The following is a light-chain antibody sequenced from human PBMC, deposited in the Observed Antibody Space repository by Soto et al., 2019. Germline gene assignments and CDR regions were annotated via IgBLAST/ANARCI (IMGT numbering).Light chain of an antibody. Sequence: EVVLTQSPGTLSLSPGERATLSCRASQAVSSILLAWYQQKPGQAPRLLIYGASSRATGILDRFSGSGSGTDFTLTVSRLEYEDFAVYYCQQHGTSPIFGGGTKVDIK. CDR3: QQHGTSPI. CDR2: GAS. CDR1: QAVSSIL. V-gene: IGKV3-20*01. J-gene: IGKJ4*01.